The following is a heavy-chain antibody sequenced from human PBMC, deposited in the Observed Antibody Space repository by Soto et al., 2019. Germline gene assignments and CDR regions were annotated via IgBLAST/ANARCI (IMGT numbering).Heavy chain of an antibody. CDR2: IYYSGST. CDR3: AIVGGDLNQPYYYYGMDV. CDR1: GGSISSGVYY. Sequence: SETLSLTCTVSGGSISSGVYYWSWIRQHPGKGLEWIGYIYYSGSTYYNPSLKSRVTISVDTSKNQFSLKLSSVTAADTAVYYCAIVGGDLNQPYYYYGMDVWGQGTTVTVSS. V-gene: IGHV4-31*03. D-gene: IGHD2-21*02. J-gene: IGHJ6*02.